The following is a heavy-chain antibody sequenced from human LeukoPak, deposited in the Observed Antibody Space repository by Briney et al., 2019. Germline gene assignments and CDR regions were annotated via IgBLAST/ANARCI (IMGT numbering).Heavy chain of an antibody. CDR1: GGSTSSSSYY. J-gene: IGHJ2*01. D-gene: IGHD3-9*01. V-gene: IGHV4-39*07. CDR3: ARYYDIAASGWYFDL. Sequence: SETLSLTCTVSGGSTSSSSYYWGWIRQPPGKGLEWITYYNPSLKSRVTISVDTSKNQLSLKLSSVTAADTAVYYCARYYDIAASGWYFDLWGRGTLVTVSS.